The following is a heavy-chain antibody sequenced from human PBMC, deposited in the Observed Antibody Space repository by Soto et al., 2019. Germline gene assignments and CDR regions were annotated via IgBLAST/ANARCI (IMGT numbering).Heavy chain of an antibody. CDR1: GGSISSSSYY. CDR3: ATTGEGYCSGGSCRYWS. J-gene: IGHJ4*02. D-gene: IGHD2-15*01. CDR2: IYYSGST. Sequence: SETLSLTCTVSGGSISSSSYYWGWIRQPPGKGLEWIGSIYYSGSTYYNPSLKSRVTISVDTSKNQFSLKLSSVTAADTAVYYCATTGEGYCSGGSCRYWSWGQGTLVTVSS. V-gene: IGHV4-39*01.